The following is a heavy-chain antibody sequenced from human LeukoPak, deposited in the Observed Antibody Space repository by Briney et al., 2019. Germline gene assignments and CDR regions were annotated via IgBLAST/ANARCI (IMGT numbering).Heavy chain of an antibody. V-gene: IGHV3-30-3*01. Sequence: GRSLRLSCAASGFTFSSYPMHWVRQAPGKGLEWVAVISYDGSNKYYADSLKGRFTISRDTSKNTLYLQMNSLRAEDTAVYYCARELTDWPQFDYWGQGTLVTVSS. CDR1: GFTFSSYP. D-gene: IGHD3-9*01. CDR2: ISYDGSNK. CDR3: ARELTDWPQFDY. J-gene: IGHJ4*02.